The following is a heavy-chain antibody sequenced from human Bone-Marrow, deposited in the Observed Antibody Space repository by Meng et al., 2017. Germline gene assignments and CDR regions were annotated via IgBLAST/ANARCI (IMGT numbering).Heavy chain of an antibody. Sequence: ASVKVSCKASGYTFTGYYMHWVRQAPGQGLEWMGWINTNTGNPTYAQGFTGRFVFSLDTSVSTAYLQISSLKAEDTAVYYCARDSSGYYPQKSFDYWGQGTLVTVSS. CDR1: GYTFTGYY. D-gene: IGHD3-22*01. J-gene: IGHJ4*02. V-gene: IGHV7-4-1*02. CDR2: INTNTGNP. CDR3: ARDSSGYYPQKSFDY.